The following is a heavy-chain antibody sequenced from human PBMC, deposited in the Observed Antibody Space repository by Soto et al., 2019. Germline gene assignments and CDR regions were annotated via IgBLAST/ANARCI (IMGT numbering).Heavy chain of an antibody. CDR3: VKAARDVGDSRVDY. CDR1: GFTFSSYA. CDR2: VSGSGGST. Sequence: EVQLLESGGGLVQPGGSLRLSCAASGFTFSSYAMSWVRQAPGKGLEWVSTVSGSGGSTYYADCVKGRFTISRDNSKNPLYLQMSSLRAEDTAVFYCVKAARDVGDSRVDYWGQGTLVTVSS. V-gene: IGHV3-23*01. D-gene: IGHD4-17*01. J-gene: IGHJ4*02.